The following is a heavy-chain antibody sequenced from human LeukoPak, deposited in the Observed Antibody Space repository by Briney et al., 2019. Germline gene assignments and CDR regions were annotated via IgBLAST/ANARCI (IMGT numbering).Heavy chain of an antibody. V-gene: IGHV4-34*01. Sequence: SETLSLTCAVYAGSFSGYYWSWIRQPPGKGLEWIGEINHSGSTNYNPYLKSRVTISVDTSKNQFSLKLSSVTAADTAVYYCARVCSSSSGGFWFDPWGQGTLVTVSS. J-gene: IGHJ5*02. CDR1: AGSFSGYY. D-gene: IGHD6-6*01. CDR3: ARVCSSSSGGFWFDP. CDR2: INHSGST.